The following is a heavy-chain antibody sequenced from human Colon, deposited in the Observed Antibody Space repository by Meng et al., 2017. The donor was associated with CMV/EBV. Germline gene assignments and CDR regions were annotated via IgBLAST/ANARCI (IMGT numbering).Heavy chain of an antibody. D-gene: IGHD5-18*01. J-gene: IGHJ5*02. V-gene: IGHV4-59*02. CDR1: GGSVSNYH. Sequence: SETLSLTCTASGGSVSNYHWSWIRQSPGKGLEWIGNINDSGSSSYHPSVKSRITMSVDTSKNQFSLKLDSVDAADTAVYYCARGSLVGSSGYRWFDPWGQGTLVTVSS. CDR2: INDSGSS. CDR3: ARGSLVGSSGYRWFDP.